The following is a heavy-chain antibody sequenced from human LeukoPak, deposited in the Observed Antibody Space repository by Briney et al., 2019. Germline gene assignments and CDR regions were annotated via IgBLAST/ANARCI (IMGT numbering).Heavy chain of an antibody. CDR2: IYYSQST. CDR3: ASYLPSAWGAFDI. J-gene: IGHJ3*02. CDR1: GGSITSYY. Sequence: ETLSLTCAVSGGSITSYYWSWIRQPPGKGLELIGYIYYSQSTNYNPSLRSRVAISVDTSKKQFSLKLSSVTAADTAVYYCASYLPSAWGAFDIWGQGTMVTVSS. D-gene: IGHD7-27*01. V-gene: IGHV4-59*01.